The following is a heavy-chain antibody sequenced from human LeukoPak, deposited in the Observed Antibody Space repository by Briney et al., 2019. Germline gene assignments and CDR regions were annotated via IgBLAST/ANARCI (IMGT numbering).Heavy chain of an antibody. CDR2: MNPNSGNT. J-gene: IGHJ4*02. Sequence: ASVKVSCKASGYTFTSYDINWVRQATGQGLEWMGWMNPNSGNTGYAQKFQGRVTMTRNTSISTAYMELSRLRSDDTAVYYCARDSVAGTYSGNYWGQGTLVTVSS. D-gene: IGHD6-19*01. CDR3: ARDSVAGTYSGNY. CDR1: GYTFTSYD. V-gene: IGHV1-8*01.